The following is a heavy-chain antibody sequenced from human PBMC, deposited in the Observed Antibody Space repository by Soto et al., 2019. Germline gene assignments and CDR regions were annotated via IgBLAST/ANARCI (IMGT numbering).Heavy chain of an antibody. J-gene: IGHJ5*02. CDR3: AGQTFTIAAASYGRSNWFDP. D-gene: IGHD6-25*01. V-gene: IGHV4-39*01. CDR2: IYFTGNT. CDR1: GGSITSSSHF. Sequence: PSETLSLTCTVSGGSITSSSHFWGWARQPPGKGLEWIGTIYFTGNTYYTPSLKSRLTMSIDTSKNEFSLRLNSVTAADTAVYYCAGQTFTIAAASYGRSNWFDPWGPGTLVTVSS.